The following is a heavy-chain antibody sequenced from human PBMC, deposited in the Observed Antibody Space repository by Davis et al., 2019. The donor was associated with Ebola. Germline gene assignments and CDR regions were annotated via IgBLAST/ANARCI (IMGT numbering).Heavy chain of an antibody. CDR1: GYTFTTFG. CDR2: IHTYNGYT. D-gene: IGHD4-17*01. J-gene: IGHJ4*02. Sequence: ASVKVSCKASGYTFTTFGITWVRQAPGQGLEWMGWIHTYNGYTNTAQKFRGRVTMTTDTSTSTAYMELRSLRSDDTAVYYCAREHGDYGGYFDYWGQGSLVTVSS. V-gene: IGHV1-18*01. CDR3: AREHGDYGGYFDY.